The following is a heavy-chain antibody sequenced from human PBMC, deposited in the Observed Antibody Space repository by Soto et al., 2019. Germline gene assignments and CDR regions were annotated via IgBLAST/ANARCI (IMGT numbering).Heavy chain of an antibody. V-gene: IGHV1-8*01. CDR3: ARVVRYCSSTSCPFRLDP. D-gene: IGHD2-2*01. CDR2: MNPNSGNT. J-gene: IGHJ5*02. Sequence: GASVKVSCKASGYTFTSYDINWVRQATGQGLEWMGWMNPNSGNTGYAQKFQGRVTMTRNTSISTAYMELSSLRSEDTAVYYCARVVRYCSSTSCPFRLDPWGQGTLVTVSS. CDR1: GYTFTSYD.